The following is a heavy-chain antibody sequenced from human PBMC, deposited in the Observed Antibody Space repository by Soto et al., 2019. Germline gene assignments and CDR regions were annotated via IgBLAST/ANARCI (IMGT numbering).Heavy chain of an antibody. D-gene: IGHD5-18*01. CDR2: ISYDGSNK. J-gene: IGHJ4*02. Sequence: SCAASGFTFSSYAMHWVRQAPGKGLEWVAVISYDGSNKYYADSVKGRFTISRDNSKNTLYLQMNSLRAEDTAVYYCARVGLWASYFDYWGQGTLVTVS. V-gene: IGHV3-30-3*01. CDR1: GFTFSSYA. CDR3: ARVGLWASYFDY.